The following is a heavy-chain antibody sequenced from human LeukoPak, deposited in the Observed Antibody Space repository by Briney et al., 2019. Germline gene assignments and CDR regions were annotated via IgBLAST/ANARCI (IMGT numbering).Heavy chain of an antibody. Sequence: ASVKVSCKASGGTFSNYAISWVRQAPGQGLEWMGGIIPIFGTANYAQKFQGRVTITADESTNTAYMELSSLRSEDTAVYYCARDYGDAFDIWGQGTMVTVSS. CDR3: ARDYGDAFDI. J-gene: IGHJ3*02. CDR1: GGTFSNYA. V-gene: IGHV1-69*13. D-gene: IGHD3-10*01. CDR2: IIPIFGTA.